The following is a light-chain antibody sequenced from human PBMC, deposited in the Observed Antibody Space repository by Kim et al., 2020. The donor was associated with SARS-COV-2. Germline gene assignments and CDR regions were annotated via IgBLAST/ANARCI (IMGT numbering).Light chain of an antibody. CDR2: GAS. V-gene: IGKV3-20*01. CDR3: QQYGNSQT. CDR1: QSVSSNY. Sequence: WSPGERATLSCRASQSVSSNYLAWYQQKPGQAPRLLIYGASSRATGIPDRFSGSGSGTDFTLTISRLEPEDFAVYYCQQYGNSQTFGQGTKVDIK. J-gene: IGKJ1*01.